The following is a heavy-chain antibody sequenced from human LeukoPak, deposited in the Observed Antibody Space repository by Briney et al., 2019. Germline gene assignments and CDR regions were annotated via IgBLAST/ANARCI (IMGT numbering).Heavy chain of an antibody. J-gene: IGHJ5*02. Sequence: ASVKVSCXASGYTFTSYDINWVRQATGQGLEWMGWMNPNSGNTGYAQKFQGRVTMTRNTSISTAYMELSSLRSEDTAVYYCARLTPYCSGGSCYYWFDPWGQGTLVTVSS. D-gene: IGHD2-15*01. CDR3: ARLTPYCSGGSCYYWFDP. CDR2: MNPNSGNT. CDR1: GYTFTSYD. V-gene: IGHV1-8*01.